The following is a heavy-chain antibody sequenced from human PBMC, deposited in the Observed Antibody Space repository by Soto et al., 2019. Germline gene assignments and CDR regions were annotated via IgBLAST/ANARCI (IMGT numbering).Heavy chain of an antibody. CDR1: GYTFTSYG. V-gene: IGHV1-18*01. Sequence: ASVKVSCKASGYTFTSYGISWVRQAPGQGLEWMGWISAYNGNTNYAQKLQGRVTMTTDTSTSTAYMELRSLRSDDTAVYYCATIVVVPAAIHDAFDIWDQGTMVTVSS. D-gene: IGHD2-2*01. J-gene: IGHJ3*02. CDR3: ATIVVVPAAIHDAFDI. CDR2: ISAYNGNT.